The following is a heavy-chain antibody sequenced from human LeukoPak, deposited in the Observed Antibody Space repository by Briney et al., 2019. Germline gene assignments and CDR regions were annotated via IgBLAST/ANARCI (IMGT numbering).Heavy chain of an antibody. Sequence: ASVKVSCKASGYTFTSYDINWVRQATGQGLEWMGWTNPNSGNTGYAQKFQGRVTMTRNTSISTAYMELSSLRSEDTAVYYCARSPKGELRDSGYDHGFDYWGQGTLVTVSS. J-gene: IGHJ4*02. V-gene: IGHV1-8*01. CDR2: TNPNSGNT. D-gene: IGHD5-12*01. CDR3: ARSPKGELRDSGYDHGFDY. CDR1: GYTFTSYD.